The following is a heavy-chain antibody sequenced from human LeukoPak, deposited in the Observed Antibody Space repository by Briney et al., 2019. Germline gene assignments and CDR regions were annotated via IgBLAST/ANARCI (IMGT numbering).Heavy chain of an antibody. CDR1: GFTFSSSA. CDR3: ARSGRGVDSFYFYMDV. J-gene: IGHJ6*03. D-gene: IGHD3-10*01. CDR2: ISGSGDGT. Sequence: GGSLRLSCAASGFTFSSSAMSWVRQAPGKGLEWVSVISGSGDGTYYADSVKGRFTISRDNTKNSLYLQMNSLRAEDTAVDYCARSGRGVDSFYFYMDVWGKGTTVTVSS. V-gene: IGHV3-23*01.